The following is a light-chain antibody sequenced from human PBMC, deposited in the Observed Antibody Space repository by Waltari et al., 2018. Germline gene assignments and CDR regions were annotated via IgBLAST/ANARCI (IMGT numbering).Light chain of an antibody. V-gene: IGLV8-61*01. CDR3: VLYMGSGSWV. CDR1: SGSVSTSYY. Sequence: QTVVTQEPSFSVSPGGTVTLTCGLSSGSVSTSYYLSWYQQTPGQAPRTLIYSTNTRSSGVPDSFSGSILGNKAALTITGAQADDESDYYCVLYMGSGSWVFGGGTKLTVL. J-gene: IGLJ3*02. CDR2: STN.